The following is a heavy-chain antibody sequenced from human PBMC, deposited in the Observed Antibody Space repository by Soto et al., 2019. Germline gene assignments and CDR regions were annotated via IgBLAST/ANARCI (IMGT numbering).Heavy chain of an antibody. V-gene: IGHV3-23*01. Sequence: EVQLLESGGGLVQPGESLRLSCAASGFTFRTYAMSWVRQAPGKGLEWVAAITGSGDSAYYAASVKGRFTISRDNSKNTLFVEMNRLRADDTAIYYCTKDYGAVADFWGQGTLITVSS. D-gene: IGHD6-19*01. CDR2: ITGSGDSA. CDR3: TKDYGAVADF. CDR1: GFTFRTYA. J-gene: IGHJ4*02.